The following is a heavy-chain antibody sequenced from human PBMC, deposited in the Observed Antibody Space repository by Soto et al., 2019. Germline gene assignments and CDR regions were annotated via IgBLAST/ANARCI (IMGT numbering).Heavy chain of an antibody. D-gene: IGHD2-2*01. CDR2: INHSGST. Sequence: SETLSLTCAVYGGSLSGYYWSWIRQPPGKGLEWIGEINHSGSTNYNPSLKSRVTISVDTSKNQFSLKLSSVTAADTAVYYCARSRLGRAISRYCSSTSCYPSNLFDPWGQGTLVTVSS. CDR1: GGSLSGYY. V-gene: IGHV4-34*01. CDR3: ARSRLGRAISRYCSSTSCYPSNLFDP. J-gene: IGHJ5*02.